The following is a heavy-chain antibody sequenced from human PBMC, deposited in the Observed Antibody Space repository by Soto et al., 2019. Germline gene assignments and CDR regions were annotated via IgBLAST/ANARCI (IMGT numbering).Heavy chain of an antibody. CDR1: GFTFSSYG. CDR2: IWYDGSNK. Sequence: QVQLVESGGGVVQPGRSLRLSCAASGFTFSSYGIHWVRQAPGKGLEWVAVIWYDGSNKYYADSVKGRFTISRDNSKNTLYLQMNSLRAEDTAVYYCARVHTVTIGSPYYYYYGMDVWGQGTTVTVSS. V-gene: IGHV3-33*01. CDR3: ARVHTVTIGSPYYYYYGMDV. D-gene: IGHD4-17*01. J-gene: IGHJ6*02.